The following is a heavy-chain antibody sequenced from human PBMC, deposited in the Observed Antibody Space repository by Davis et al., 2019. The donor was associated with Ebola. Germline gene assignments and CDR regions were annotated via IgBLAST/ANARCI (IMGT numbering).Heavy chain of an antibody. J-gene: IGHJ5*02. Sequence: PSETLSLTCTVSGGSISSGGYYWSWIRQHPGKGLEWIGYIYYSGSTNYNPSLKSRVTISVDTSKNQFSLKLSSVTAADTAVYYCARGREDGGFDPWGQGTLVTVSS. CDR3: ARGREDGGFDP. CDR2: IYYSGST. CDR1: GGSISSGGYY. D-gene: IGHD1-26*01. V-gene: IGHV4-61*08.